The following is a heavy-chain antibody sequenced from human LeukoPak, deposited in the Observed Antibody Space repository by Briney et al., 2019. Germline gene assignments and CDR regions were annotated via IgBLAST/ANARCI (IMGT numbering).Heavy chain of an antibody. Sequence: GEPLKISCKGSGYSFTSYWIGWVRQMPGKGLEWMGIIYPGDSDTRCSPSFQGQVTISADKSISTAYLQWSSLKASDTAMYYCASGFYYGSGSYYVAFDYWGQGTLVTVSS. D-gene: IGHD3-10*01. CDR1: GYSFTSYW. CDR3: ASGFYYGSGSYYVAFDY. J-gene: IGHJ4*02. CDR2: IYPGDSDT. V-gene: IGHV5-51*01.